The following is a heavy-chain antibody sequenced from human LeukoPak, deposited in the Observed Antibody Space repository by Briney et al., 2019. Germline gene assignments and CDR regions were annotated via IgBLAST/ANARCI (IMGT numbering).Heavy chain of an antibody. J-gene: IGHJ5*02. CDR3: AKDPYGSGSTKWFDP. CDR1: GFTFSSYA. D-gene: IGHD3-10*01. Sequence: GGSLRLSCAASGFTFSSYAMNWVRQAPGKGLEWVSKISGSGGRIYYADSVKGRFTISRDNSKNTVYLQMNSLRAEDTAVYYCAKDPYGSGSTKWFDPWGQGTLVTVSS. V-gene: IGHV3-23*01. CDR2: ISGSGGRI.